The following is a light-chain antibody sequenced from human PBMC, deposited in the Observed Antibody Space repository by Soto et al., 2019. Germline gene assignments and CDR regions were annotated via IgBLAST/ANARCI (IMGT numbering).Light chain of an antibody. CDR3: QSYASSLSGSVV. CDR1: SSNIGAGYD. CDR2: GNS. V-gene: IGLV1-40*01. Sequence: QSVLTQPPSVSGAPGPRVTISCTGSSSNIGAGYDVHWYQQLPGTAPKLLIYGNSNRPSGVPDRFSGSKSGTSASLAITGLQAEDEADYYCQSYASSLSGSVVFGGGTKLTVL. J-gene: IGLJ2*01.